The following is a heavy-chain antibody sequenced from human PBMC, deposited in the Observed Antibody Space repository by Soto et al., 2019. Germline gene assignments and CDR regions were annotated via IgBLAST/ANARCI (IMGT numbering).Heavy chain of an antibody. CDR1: GFTFSSYA. CDR2: ISGSGGST. V-gene: IGHV3-23*01. J-gene: IGHJ6*02. D-gene: IGHD3-16*01. Sequence: EVQLLESGGGLVQPGGSLRLSCAASGFTFSSYAMSWVRQAPGKGLEWVSAISGSGGSTYYADSVKGRFTISRDNSKNTRYRQRNRRRAEDTAVNDCAKGGEGCDQPGRDGMDVWGQGTTVTVSS. CDR3: AKGGEGCDQPGRDGMDV.